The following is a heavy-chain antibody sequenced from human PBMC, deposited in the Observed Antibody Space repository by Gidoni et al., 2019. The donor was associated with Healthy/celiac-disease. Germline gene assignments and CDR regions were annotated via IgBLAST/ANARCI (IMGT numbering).Heavy chain of an antibody. V-gene: IGHV4-59*08. CDR3: ARHKGDPFDP. CDR2: IYYSGST. Sequence: HVQLQESGPGLVKPSEPLSLTCPVSGCSISSYYWSWIRQPPGKGLEWIGYIYYSGSTNYNPSLKSRVTISVDTSKNQFSLKLSSVTAADTAVYYCARHKGDPFDPWGQGTLVTVSS. D-gene: IGHD3-16*01. J-gene: IGHJ5*02. CDR1: GCSISSYY.